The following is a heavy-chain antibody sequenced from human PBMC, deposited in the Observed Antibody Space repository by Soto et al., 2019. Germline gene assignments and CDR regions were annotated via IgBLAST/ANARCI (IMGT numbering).Heavy chain of an antibody. D-gene: IGHD2-21*01. CDR3: AGLLCGSDVSIAFDI. CDR1: GFTFSGSA. CDR2: IRSKANTYAT. Sequence: EVQLVESGGGLVQPGGSLKLSCAASGFTFSGSAIHWVRQASGKGLEWVGRIRSKANTYATAYTASVKGRFAVSRDDSNATAYLEMHRLKTEDTAVYYCAGLLCGSDVSIAFDIWGQGTMVTVSS. V-gene: IGHV3-73*01. J-gene: IGHJ3*02.